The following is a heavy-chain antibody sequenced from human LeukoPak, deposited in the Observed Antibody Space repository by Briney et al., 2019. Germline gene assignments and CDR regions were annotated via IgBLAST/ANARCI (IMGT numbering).Heavy chain of an antibody. Sequence: PGGSLRLSCAASGFTFSSSAMSWVRQAPGKGLEWVSVIYSGGSTYYADSVKGRFTISRDNSKNTLYLQMNSLRAEDTAVYYCARSDSSGYYAGIDYWGQGTLVTVSS. CDR2: IYSGGST. V-gene: IGHV3-66*01. D-gene: IGHD3-22*01. CDR1: GFTFSSSA. CDR3: ARSDSSGYYAGIDY. J-gene: IGHJ4*02.